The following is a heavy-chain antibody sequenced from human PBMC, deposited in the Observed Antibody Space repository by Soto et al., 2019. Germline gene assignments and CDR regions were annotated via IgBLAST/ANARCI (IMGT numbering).Heavy chain of an antibody. CDR3: AGCIAAAGTCEVFDY. D-gene: IGHD6-13*01. J-gene: IGHJ4*02. V-gene: IGHV4-59*01. Sequence: SETLSLTCTVSGGSISSYYWSWIRQPPGKGLEWIGYIYYSGSTNYNPSLKSRVTISVDTSKNQFSLKLSSVTAADTAVYYCAGCIAAAGTCEVFDYWGQGTLVTVSS. CDR1: GGSISSYY. CDR2: IYYSGST.